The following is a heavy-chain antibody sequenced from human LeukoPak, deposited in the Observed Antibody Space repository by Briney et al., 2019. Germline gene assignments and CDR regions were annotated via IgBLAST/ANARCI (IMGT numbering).Heavy chain of an antibody. D-gene: IGHD2-2*02. CDR1: GYTFTGYY. V-gene: IGHV1-2*02. Sequence: ASVKVSCKASGYTFTGYYMHWVRQAPGQGLEWMGWINPNSGGTNYAQKFQGRVTMTRDTSISTAYMELSRLRSDDTAVYYCAKDPRKYCSSTSCYTRGEYYWGQGTLVTVSS. CDR3: AKDPRKYCSSTSCYTRGEYY. CDR2: INPNSGGT. J-gene: IGHJ4*02.